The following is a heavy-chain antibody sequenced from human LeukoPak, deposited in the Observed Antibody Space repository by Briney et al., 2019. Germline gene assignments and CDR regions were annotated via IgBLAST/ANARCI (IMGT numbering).Heavy chain of an antibody. V-gene: IGHV3-7*01. CDR2: IKQDGSEK. CDR3: ATFTGIGELRAYAFDI. Sequence: GGSLRLSCAASGFTFSNSWMTWVGQAPGKGREWVANIKQDGSEKYYVDSVRGRFTISRDNAKNSLFLQMNSLRAEDTAVYYCATFTGIGELRAYAFDIWGQGTMVTVSS. CDR1: GFTFSNSW. J-gene: IGHJ3*02. D-gene: IGHD1-7*01.